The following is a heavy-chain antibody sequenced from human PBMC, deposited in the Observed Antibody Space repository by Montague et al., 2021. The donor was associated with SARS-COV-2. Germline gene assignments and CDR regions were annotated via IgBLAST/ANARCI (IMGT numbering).Heavy chain of an antibody. D-gene: IGHD2-2*02. CDR2: IYYSGST. V-gene: IGHV4-39*07. CDR3: ARDPSRQLLLYPVGDYYYGMDV. CDR1: GGPISSYHHY. J-gene: IGHJ6*02. Sequence: SETLSLTCTVSGGPISSYHHYWGWIRQPPGKGLEWIGSIYYSGSTYYNPSHKSRVTISVDTSKNQFSLKLNSVTAADTAVYYCARDPSRQLLLYPVGDYYYGMDVWGQGTTVTVSS.